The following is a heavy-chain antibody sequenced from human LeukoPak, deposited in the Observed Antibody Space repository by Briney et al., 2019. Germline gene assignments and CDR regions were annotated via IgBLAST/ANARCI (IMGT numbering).Heavy chain of an antibody. CDR2: IYHSGST. V-gene: IGHV4-4*02. J-gene: IGHJ4*02. CDR1: GASINSYYW. D-gene: IGHD6-19*01. Sequence: SETLSLTCTVSGASINSYYWSWVRQPPGKGLEWIGEIYHSGSTNYNPSLKSRVTISVDKSKNQFSLKLSSVTAADTAVYYCARVRGAVAGYFDYWGQGTLVTVSS. CDR3: ARVRGAVAGYFDY.